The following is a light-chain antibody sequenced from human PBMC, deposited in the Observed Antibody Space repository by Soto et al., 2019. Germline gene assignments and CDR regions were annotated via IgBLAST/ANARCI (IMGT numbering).Light chain of an antibody. Sequence: SYELTQPPSVSVAPGQTARITCGGDNIGSKSIHWYQQKPGQAPVLVVFDDSDRPSGIPERFSGSKSGNTATLTISRVEAGDEADYFCQVWDSSSDHYVFGTGTKATVL. CDR3: QVWDSSSDHYV. V-gene: IGLV3-21*02. CDR1: NIGSKS. CDR2: DDS. J-gene: IGLJ1*01.